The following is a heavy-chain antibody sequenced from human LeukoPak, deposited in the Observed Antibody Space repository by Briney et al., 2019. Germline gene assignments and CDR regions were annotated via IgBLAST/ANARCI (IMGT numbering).Heavy chain of an antibody. J-gene: IGHJ4*02. CDR3: ARDSRGRGYSYGWNYFDY. Sequence: SETLSLTCTVSGGSISSYYWSWLRQPPGKGLEWIGYIYYSGSTNYNPSLKSRVTISVDTSKNQFSLKLSSVTAADTAVYYCARDSRGRGYSYGWNYFDYWGQGTLVTVSS. CDR1: GGSISSYY. D-gene: IGHD5-18*01. CDR2: IYYSGST. V-gene: IGHV4-59*01.